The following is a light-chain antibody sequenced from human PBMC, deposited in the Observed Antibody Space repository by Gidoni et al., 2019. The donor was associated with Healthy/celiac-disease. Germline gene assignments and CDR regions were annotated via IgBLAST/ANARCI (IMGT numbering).Light chain of an antibody. CDR1: SSNIGSNT. Sequence: QSVLTQPPSESGTPGQGVTISCSGSSSNIGSNTVNWYQQLPGTAPKPLIYSNNQRPSGVPDRFSGSKSGTSASLAISGLQSEDEADYYCAAWDDSLNGVVFGGGTKLTVL. J-gene: IGLJ2*01. CDR2: SNN. V-gene: IGLV1-44*01. CDR3: AAWDDSLNGVV.